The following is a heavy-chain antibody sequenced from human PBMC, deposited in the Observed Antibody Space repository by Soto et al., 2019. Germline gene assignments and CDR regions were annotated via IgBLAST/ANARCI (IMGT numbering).Heavy chain of an antibody. CDR2: INHSGSS. V-gene: IGHV4-34*01. Sequence: SETLSLTCAVHGRSFSGFYWTWIRQPPGKGLEWIGEINHSGSSNYNPPLKSRVTMSLDTSRNQFSLSLNSVTAADTAAYYCARMAGPWYFDLWGRGTLVTVSS. CDR3: ARMAGPWYFDL. J-gene: IGHJ2*01. CDR1: GRSFSGFY.